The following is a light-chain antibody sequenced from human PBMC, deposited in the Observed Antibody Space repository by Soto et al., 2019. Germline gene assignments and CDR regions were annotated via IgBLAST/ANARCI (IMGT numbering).Light chain of an antibody. CDR1: SSDIGGYNY. CDR3: SSYTSSTTLA. J-gene: IGLJ3*02. Sequence: QSALTQPASVSGSPGQSITISCTGTSSDIGGYNYVSWYQQYSGKAPKLMIYDVSNRPSGVSNRFSGSKSGNTASLTISGLQVEDEADYYCSSYTSSTTLAFGGGTKLTVL. V-gene: IGLV2-14*01. CDR2: DVS.